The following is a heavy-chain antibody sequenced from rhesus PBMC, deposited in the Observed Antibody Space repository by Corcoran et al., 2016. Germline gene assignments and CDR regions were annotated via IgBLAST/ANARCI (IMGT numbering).Heavy chain of an antibody. CDR3: ASTRQRLVPFDY. D-gene: IGHD6S26*01. CDR2: IYESGRSA. Sequence: QLQLQESGPGLVKPSETLSVTCAVSGGSISSSYWSWIRQALGKGLDWLGYIYESGRSANNSPALKSRVTLSVDTSKNQLSLKLSSVAAADTAVYCCASTRQRLVPFDYWGQGVLVTVSS. CDR1: GGSISSSY. J-gene: IGHJ4*01. V-gene: IGHV4-169*02.